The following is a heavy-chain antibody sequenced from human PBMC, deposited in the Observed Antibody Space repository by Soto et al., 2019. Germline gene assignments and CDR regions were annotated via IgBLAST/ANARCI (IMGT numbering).Heavy chain of an antibody. Sequence: SVKVSCKASGGTFSSYTISWVRQAPGQGLEWMGRIIPILGIANYAQKFQGRVTITADKSTSTAYMELSSLRSEDTAVYYCARARAPHCSGGSCYSEYYYYYMDVWGKGTTVT. V-gene: IGHV1-69*02. CDR1: GGTFSSYT. CDR2: IIPILGIA. D-gene: IGHD2-15*01. J-gene: IGHJ6*03. CDR3: ARARAPHCSGGSCYSEYYYYYMDV.